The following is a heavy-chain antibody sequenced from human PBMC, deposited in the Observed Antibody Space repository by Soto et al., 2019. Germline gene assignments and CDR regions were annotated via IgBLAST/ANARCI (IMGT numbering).Heavy chain of an antibody. D-gene: IGHD6-13*01. Sequence: SVKVSCKASGGTFSIYAISWVRQAPGQGLEWMGGIIPIFGTANYAQKFQGRVTITADESTSTAYMELSSLRSEDTAVYYCAGPPTRAAAGNDYFDYWGQGTLVTVSS. CDR2: IIPIFGTA. CDR3: AGPPTRAAAGNDYFDY. CDR1: GGTFSIYA. J-gene: IGHJ4*02. V-gene: IGHV1-69*13.